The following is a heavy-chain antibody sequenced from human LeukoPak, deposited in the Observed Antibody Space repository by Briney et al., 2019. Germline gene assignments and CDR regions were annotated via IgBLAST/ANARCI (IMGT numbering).Heavy chain of an antibody. D-gene: IGHD1-1*01. V-gene: IGHV3-23*01. CDR3: AGDSDVEPRNGFDI. CDR2: ISSNGGMT. J-gene: IGHJ3*02. Sequence: PGGSLRLSCAASTFTFSTCAMHWVRQAPGKGLEWVSTISSNGGMTFYSHSVKGRFSISRDNSKNILYIQMNSLRVEDTAAYYCAGDSDVEPRNGFDIWGQGTMATVSS. CDR1: TFTFSTCA.